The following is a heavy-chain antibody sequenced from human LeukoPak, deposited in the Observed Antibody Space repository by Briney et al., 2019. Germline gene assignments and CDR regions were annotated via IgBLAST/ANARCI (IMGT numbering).Heavy chain of an antibody. CDR2: ISGSGGST. V-gene: IGHV3-23*01. CDR1: GFTFSSYA. CDR3: ARLAGVHDYSNYGQFDY. J-gene: IGHJ4*02. D-gene: IGHD4-11*01. Sequence: GGSLRLSCAASGFTFSSYAMNWVRQAPGKGLEWVSAISGSGGSTYYADSVKGRFTISRDNAKNSLYLQMNSLRAEDTAVYYCARLAGVHDYSNYGQFDYWGQGTLVTVSS.